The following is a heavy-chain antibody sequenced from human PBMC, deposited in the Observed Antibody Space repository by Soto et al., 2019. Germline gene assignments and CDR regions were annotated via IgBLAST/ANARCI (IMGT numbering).Heavy chain of an antibody. Sequence: GGSLRLSCAASGFTFSSYAMSWVRQAPGKGLEWVSAISGSGGSTYYADSVKGRFTISRDNSKNTLYLQMNSLRAEDTAVYYCAKDPQRSPGYCISTSCYYFDYWGQGTLVTVSS. J-gene: IGHJ4*02. V-gene: IGHV3-23*01. CDR2: ISGSGGST. CDR1: GFTFSSYA. D-gene: IGHD2-2*03. CDR3: AKDPQRSPGYCISTSCYYFDY.